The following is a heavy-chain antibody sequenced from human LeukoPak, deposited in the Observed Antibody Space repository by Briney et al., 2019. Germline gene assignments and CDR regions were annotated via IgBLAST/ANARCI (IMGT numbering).Heavy chain of an antibody. J-gene: IGHJ6*03. CDR3: ARGTAMVIPIRYYYMDV. Sequence: SETLSLTCAVYGGSFSGYYWSWIRQPPGKGLEWIGEINHSGSTNYNPFLKSRVTISVDTSKNQFSLKLSSVTAADTAVYYCARGTAMVIPIRYYYMDVWGKGTTVTVSS. V-gene: IGHV4-34*01. CDR2: INHSGST. D-gene: IGHD5-18*01. CDR1: GGSFSGYY.